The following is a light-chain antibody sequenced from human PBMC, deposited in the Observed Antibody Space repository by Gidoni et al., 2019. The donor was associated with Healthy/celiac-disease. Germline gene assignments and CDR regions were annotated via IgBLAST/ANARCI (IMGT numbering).Light chain of an antibody. CDR1: KLGDKY. CDR2: QDS. J-gene: IGLJ2*01. Sequence: SYELTQPPSVSVSPGQTASFTCSGDKLGDKYACWYQQKPGQSPVLVIYQDSKRPSGIPERFSGSNSGNTATLTISGTQAMDEADYYCQAWDSSTVVVFGGGTKLTVL. CDR3: QAWDSSTVVV. V-gene: IGLV3-1*01.